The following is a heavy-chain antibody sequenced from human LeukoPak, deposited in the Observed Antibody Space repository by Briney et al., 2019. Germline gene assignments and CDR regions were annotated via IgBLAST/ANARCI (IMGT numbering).Heavy chain of an antibody. CDR3: AKDYSSGWYNWFDP. Sequence: PGGSLRLSCAASGFTFSSYGMSWVRQAPGKGLEWVSAISGSGGSTYYADSVKGRFTISRDNSKNTLYLQMNSLRAEDTAVYYCAKDYSSGWYNWFDPWGQGALVTVSS. J-gene: IGHJ5*02. D-gene: IGHD6-19*01. CDR1: GFTFSSYG. CDR2: ISGSGGST. V-gene: IGHV3-23*01.